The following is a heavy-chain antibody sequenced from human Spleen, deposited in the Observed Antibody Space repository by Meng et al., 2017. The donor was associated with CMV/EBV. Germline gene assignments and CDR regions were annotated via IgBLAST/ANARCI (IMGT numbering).Heavy chain of an antibody. V-gene: IGHV1-8*01. CDR3: ARGVGHDDFWRSNWFDP. CDR1: YTFTTYD. D-gene: IGHD3-3*01. CDR2: VNPHSGST. J-gene: IGHJ5*02. Sequence: YTFTTYDISWVRQAAGQGLEWMGSVNPHSGSTGYAQKFRGRVNLTSTTSESTAYMELSSLRSDDTAVYYCARGVGHDDFWRSNWFDPWGQGTLVTVSS.